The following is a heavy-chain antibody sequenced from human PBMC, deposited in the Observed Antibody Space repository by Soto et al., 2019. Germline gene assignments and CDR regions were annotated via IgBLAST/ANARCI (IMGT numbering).Heavy chain of an antibody. CDR1: GFTFTSSA. V-gene: IGHV1-58*01. CDR3: AAALYYYDSSGYYDWFDP. D-gene: IGHD3-22*01. CDR2: IVVGSGNT. J-gene: IGHJ5*02. Sequence: SVKVSCKASGFTFTSSAVQWVRQARGQRLEWIGWIVVGSGNTNYAQKFQERVTITRDMSTSTAYMELSSLRSEDTAVYYCAAALYYYDSSGYYDWFDPWGQGTLVTVSS.